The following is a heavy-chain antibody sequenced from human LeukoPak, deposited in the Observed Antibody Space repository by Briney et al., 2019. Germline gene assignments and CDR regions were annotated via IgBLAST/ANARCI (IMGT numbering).Heavy chain of an antibody. J-gene: IGHJ2*01. CDR3: ARDYDFWSGYPSRYFDL. CDR2: IKQDGSEK. D-gene: IGHD3-3*01. CDR1: GFTFSSYS. Sequence: GGSLRLSCAASGFTFSSYSMNWVRQAPGKGPEWVANIKQDGSEKYYVDSVKGRFTISRDNAKNSLYLQMNSLRAEDTAVYYCARDYDFWSGYPSRYFDLWGRGTLVTVSS. V-gene: IGHV3-7*01.